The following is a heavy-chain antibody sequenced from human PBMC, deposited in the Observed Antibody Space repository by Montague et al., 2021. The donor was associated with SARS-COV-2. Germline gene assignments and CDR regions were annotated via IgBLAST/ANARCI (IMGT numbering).Heavy chain of an antibody. Sequence: SLRLSCAASGFTFNTYGMSWVRQAPGQGLEWVSCISGSGGTYYAGSVKGRFAISRDTSNNTLYLQMNSLRAEDTAIYYCAKQRGTITTTIDYWGQGSLVTVSS. CDR3: AKQRGTITTTIDY. CDR1: GFTFNTYG. D-gene: IGHD1-1*01. CDR2: ISGSGGT. V-gene: IGHV3-23*01. J-gene: IGHJ4*02.